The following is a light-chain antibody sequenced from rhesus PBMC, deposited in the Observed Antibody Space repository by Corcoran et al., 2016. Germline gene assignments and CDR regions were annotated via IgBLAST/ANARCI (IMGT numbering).Light chain of an antibody. CDR2: RAS. V-gene: IGKV1-69*01. CDR3: QHGYGTPLT. Sequence: DIQMTQSPSSLSASVGDRVTITCRASQGISNWLAWYQQKPGKAPKLLIYRASNLETGVPSRVSGSGSGTDCTLTISSLQPEDVATYYCQHGYGTPLTVGGGTKVEIK. CDR1: QGISNW. J-gene: IGKJ4*01.